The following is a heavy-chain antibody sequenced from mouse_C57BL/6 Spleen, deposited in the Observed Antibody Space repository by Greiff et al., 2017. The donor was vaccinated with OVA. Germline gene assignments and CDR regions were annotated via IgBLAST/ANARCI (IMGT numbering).Heavy chain of an antibody. Sequence: DVKLVESGGGLVKPGGSLKLSCAASGFTFSSYAMSWVRQTPEKRLEWVATISDGGSYTYYPDNVKGRFTISRDNAKNNLYLQMSHLKSEDTAMYYCARDLGRGAMDYWGQGTSVTVSS. CDR3: ARDLGRGAMDY. J-gene: IGHJ4*01. V-gene: IGHV5-4*01. CDR1: GFTFSSYA. CDR2: ISDGGSYT. D-gene: IGHD4-1*01.